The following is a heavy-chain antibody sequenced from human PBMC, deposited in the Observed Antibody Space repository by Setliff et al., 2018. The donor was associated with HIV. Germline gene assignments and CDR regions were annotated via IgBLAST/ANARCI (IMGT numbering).Heavy chain of an antibody. V-gene: IGHV4-38-2*01. J-gene: IGHJ4*02. CDR2: VSHRGTT. CDR1: GDSISGGYY. Sequence: SETLSLTCAVSGDSISGGYYWAWIRQAPGKGLEWVGSVSHRGTTYYKSSLKSRVTISTGTSNNQFSLTLSSVTAADTAVFYCARGVSDWFYIDSWGQGTLVTVSS. D-gene: IGHD3-9*01. CDR3: ARGVSDWFYIDS.